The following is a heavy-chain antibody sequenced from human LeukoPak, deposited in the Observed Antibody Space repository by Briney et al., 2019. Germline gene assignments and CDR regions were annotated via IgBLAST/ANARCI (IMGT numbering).Heavy chain of an antibody. J-gene: IGHJ4*02. CDR3: ARETGVYYDSSGPPDY. CDR1: GYTFTGYY. Sequence: ASVKVSCKASGYTFTGYYMHWVRQAPGQGLEWMGWINPNSGGTNYAQKFQGRVTMTRDTSISTAYMELSRLRSDDTAVYYCARETGVYYDSSGPPDYWGQGTLVTVSS. D-gene: IGHD3-22*01. V-gene: IGHV1-2*02. CDR2: INPNSGGT.